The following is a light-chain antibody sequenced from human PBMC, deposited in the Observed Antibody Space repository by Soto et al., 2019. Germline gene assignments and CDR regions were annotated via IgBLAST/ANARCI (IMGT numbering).Light chain of an antibody. J-gene: IGLJ3*02. V-gene: IGLV8-61*01. CDR3: VLYMGRGIWV. CDR1: SGSVSTSNY. CDR2: STY. Sequence: QTVVAQEPSSSVSPGGTVTLTCGLRSGSVSTSNYPTWYQQTPGQTPRTLIYSTYTRSSGVPNRFSGPILGNKAALTITGAQADDESDYYCVLYMGRGIWVFGGGTKLTVL.